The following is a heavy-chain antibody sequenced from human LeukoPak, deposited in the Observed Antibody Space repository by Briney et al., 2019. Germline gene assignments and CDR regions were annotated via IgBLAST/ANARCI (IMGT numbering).Heavy chain of an antibody. CDR2: ISGDGGST. Sequence: GGSLRLSCAASGFTFYDYAMHWVRQAPGKGLEWVSLISGDGGSTYYADSVKGRFTISRDNSKSTAYLQMNSLRAEDTAVYYCTSQQYYYDSRVWAEAFDYWGQGTLVTVSS. CDR3: TSQQYYYDSRVWAEAFDY. J-gene: IGHJ4*02. D-gene: IGHD3-22*01. CDR1: GFTFYDYA. V-gene: IGHV3-43*02.